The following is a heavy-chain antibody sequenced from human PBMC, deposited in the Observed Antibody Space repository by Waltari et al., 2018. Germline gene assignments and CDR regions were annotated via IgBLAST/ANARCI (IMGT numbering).Heavy chain of an antibody. J-gene: IGHJ3*01. CDR1: GYSINSGSS. Sequence: QVQLQASGPGLVKPSEPLSLTCGVTGYSINSGSSWAWIRRSPGKWLEWIGSVYYGGTTCYHPSLKPRVNLSMDTSSNQFSLKLTSVTAADSGVYYCARDRHYYEESYLWGRDSFDFWGQGTMVTVSS. D-gene: IGHD3-22*01. V-gene: IGHV4-38-2*02. CDR3: ARDRHYYEESYLWGRDSFDF. CDR2: VYYGGTT.